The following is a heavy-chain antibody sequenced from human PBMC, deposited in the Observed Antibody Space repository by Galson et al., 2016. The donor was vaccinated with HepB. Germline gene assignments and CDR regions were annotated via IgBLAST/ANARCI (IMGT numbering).Heavy chain of an antibody. CDR1: GFTFTRSV. CDR3: ATDLITRGDNWFDP. Sequence: SVKVSCKAAGFTFTRSVVQWVRQARGQRLAWIGWIVVGSNNTNYAQKFQERVTITRDMSTSTAYMELSSLRFEDTAVYYCATDLITRGDNWFDPWGQGTLVTVSS. CDR2: IVVGSNNT. D-gene: IGHD2-2*01. J-gene: IGHJ5*02. V-gene: IGHV1-58*01.